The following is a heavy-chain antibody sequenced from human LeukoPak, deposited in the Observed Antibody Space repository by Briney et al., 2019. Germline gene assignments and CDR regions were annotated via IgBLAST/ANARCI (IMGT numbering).Heavy chain of an antibody. CDR1: GGSISSGGYS. CDR3: ARESAVAAAAFDY. D-gene: IGHD6-13*01. J-gene: IGHJ4*02. V-gene: IGHV4-30-2*01. Sequence: SETLSLTCAVSGGSISSGGYSWSWIRQPPGKGLEWIGYIYHSGSTYYNPSLKSRVTISVDRSKNQFSLKLSSVTAADTAVYYCARESAVAAAAFDYWGQGTLVTVSS. CDR2: IYHSGST.